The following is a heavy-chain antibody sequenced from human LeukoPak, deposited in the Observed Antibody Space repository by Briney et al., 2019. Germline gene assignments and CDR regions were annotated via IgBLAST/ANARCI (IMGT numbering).Heavy chain of an antibody. CDR2: INPSGGST. J-gene: IGHJ4*02. CDR3: ARDIMDSSSSVLGFDY. D-gene: IGHD6-6*01. V-gene: IGHV1-46*01. CDR1: GYTFTSYY. Sequence: ASVKVSCKACGYTFTSYYMHWVRQAPGQGLEWMGIINPSGGSTSYAQKFQGRVTMTRDTSTSTVYMELSSLRSEDTAVYYCARDIMDSSSSVLGFDYWGQGTLVTVSS.